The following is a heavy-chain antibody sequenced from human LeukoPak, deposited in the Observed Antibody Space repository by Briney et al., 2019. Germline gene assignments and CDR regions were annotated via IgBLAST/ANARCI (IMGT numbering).Heavy chain of an antibody. CDR3: ARTGVLRFLEWLLGDYYFDY. V-gene: IGHV3-7*01. J-gene: IGHJ4*02. CDR1: GFTFSSYA. Sequence: GGSLRLSCAASGFTFSSYAMSWVRQAPGKGLEWVANIKQDGSEKYYVDSVEGRFTISRDNAKNSLYLQMNSLRAEDTAVYYCARTGVLRFLEWLLGDYYFDYWGQGTLVTVSS. D-gene: IGHD3-3*01. CDR2: IKQDGSEK.